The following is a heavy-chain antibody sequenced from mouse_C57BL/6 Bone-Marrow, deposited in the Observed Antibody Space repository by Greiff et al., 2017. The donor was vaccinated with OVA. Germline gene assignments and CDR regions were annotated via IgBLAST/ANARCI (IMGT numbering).Heavy chain of an antibody. CDR1: GFTFSSYA. J-gene: IGHJ3*01. CDR2: ISDGGSYT. D-gene: IGHD3-2*02. V-gene: IGHV5-4*03. Sequence: DVKLVESGGGLVKPGGSLKLSCAASGFTFSSYAMSWVRQTPEKRLEWVATISDGGSYTYYPDNVKGRFTISRDNAKNNLYLQMSHLKSEDTAMYYCARGSGYEFAYWGQGTLVTVSA. CDR3: ARGSGYEFAY.